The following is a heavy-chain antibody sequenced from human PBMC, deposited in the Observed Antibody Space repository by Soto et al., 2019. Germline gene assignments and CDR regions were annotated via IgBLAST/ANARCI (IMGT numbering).Heavy chain of an antibody. J-gene: IGHJ6*02. Sequence: SETLSLTCTVSGGSISSSSYYWGWIRQPPGKGLEWIGSIYYSGSTYYNPSLKSRVTISVDTSKTKFSLKLTFVTAADTAVYYCARQEYCSSTSCSPSYGMDVWGQGTTVTVSS. D-gene: IGHD2-2*01. CDR3: ARQEYCSSTSCSPSYGMDV. CDR2: IYYSGST. V-gene: IGHV4-39*01. CDR1: GGSISSSSYY.